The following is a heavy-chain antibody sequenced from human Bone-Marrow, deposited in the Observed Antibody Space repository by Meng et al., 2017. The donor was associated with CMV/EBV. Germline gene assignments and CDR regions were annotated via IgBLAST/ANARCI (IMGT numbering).Heavy chain of an antibody. V-gene: IGHV4-34*01. Sequence: SETLSLTCAVSGGSISSYYWSWIRQPPGKGLEWIGEINHSGSTNYNPSLKSRVTISVDTSKNQFSLKLSSVTAADTAVYYCARGRINGKWGQGTLVTVSS. D-gene: IGHD2/OR15-2a*01. CDR3: ARGRINGK. J-gene: IGHJ4*02. CDR2: INHSGST. CDR1: GGSISSYY.